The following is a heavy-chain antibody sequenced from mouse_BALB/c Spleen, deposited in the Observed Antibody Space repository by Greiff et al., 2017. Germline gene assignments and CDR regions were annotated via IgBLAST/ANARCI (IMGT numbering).Heavy chain of an antibody. V-gene: IGHV5-6-4*01. Sequence: EVQGVESGGGLVKPGGSLKLSCAASGFTFSSYTMSWVRQTPEKRLEWVATISSGGSYTYYPDSVKGRFTISRDNAKNTLYLQMSSLKSEDTAMYYCTRDGGAMDYWGQGTSVTVSS. J-gene: IGHJ4*01. CDR2: ISSGGSYT. CDR1: GFTFSSYT. CDR3: TRDGGAMDY.